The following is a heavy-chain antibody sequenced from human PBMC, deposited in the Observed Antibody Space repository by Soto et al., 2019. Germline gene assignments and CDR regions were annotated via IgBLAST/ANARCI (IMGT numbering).Heavy chain of an antibody. CDR1: GFTFSSSA. Sequence: GGSLRLSCAASGFTFSSSAMSWVRQAPGKGLEWVSGVSASGGSTYYADSVKGRFTISRDKSRNTLYLQMNSLRAEDTAVYYCAKDRDWFDPWGQGTLVTVS. J-gene: IGHJ5*02. CDR2: VSASGGST. CDR3: AKDRDWFDP. V-gene: IGHV3-23*01.